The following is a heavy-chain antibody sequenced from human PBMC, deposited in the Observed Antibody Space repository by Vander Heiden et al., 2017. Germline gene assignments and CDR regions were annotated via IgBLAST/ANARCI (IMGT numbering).Heavy chain of an antibody. CDR2: ISSSGSTI. CDR1: GFTLSDYY. V-gene: IGHV3-11*01. CDR3: ARRGWLQSIWYFDL. J-gene: IGHJ2*01. D-gene: IGHD5-12*01. Sequence: QVQLVESGGGLVTPGGSLRLPCPASGFTLSDYYLSWTRQAQGKGLEWVSCISSSGSTIYYADSVKGRFTISRDNAKNSLYLQMNSLRAEDTAVYYCARRGWLQSIWYFDLWGRGTLVTVSS.